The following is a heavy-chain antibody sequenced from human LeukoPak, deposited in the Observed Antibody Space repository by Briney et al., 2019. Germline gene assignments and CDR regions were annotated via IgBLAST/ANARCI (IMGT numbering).Heavy chain of an antibody. D-gene: IGHD5-24*01. CDR3: AKGPQGMASPYYFDY. Sequence: GGSLRLPCATSGFTFSSYGMHWVRQAPGKGLEWVAFIRYDGSNKYYADSVKGRFTISRDNSKNTLYLQMNSLRAEDTAVYYCAKGPQGMASPYYFDYWGQGTLVTVSS. J-gene: IGHJ4*02. CDR2: IRYDGSNK. V-gene: IGHV3-30*02. CDR1: GFTFSSYG.